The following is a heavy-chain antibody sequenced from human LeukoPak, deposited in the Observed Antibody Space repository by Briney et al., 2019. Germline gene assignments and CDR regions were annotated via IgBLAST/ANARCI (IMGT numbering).Heavy chain of an antibody. CDR1: GITLSNYG. D-gene: IGHD3-9*01. CDR2: ISDSGGRT. Sequence: GGSLRLSCAASGITLSNYGMSWVRQAPGKGLEWVAGISDSGGRTNYADSVKGRFTISRDNPKNTLYLQMNSLRAEGTAVYYCARSIGLTGGGVDVWGQGTTVTVSS. J-gene: IGHJ6*02. CDR3: ARSIGLTGGGVDV. V-gene: IGHV3-23*01.